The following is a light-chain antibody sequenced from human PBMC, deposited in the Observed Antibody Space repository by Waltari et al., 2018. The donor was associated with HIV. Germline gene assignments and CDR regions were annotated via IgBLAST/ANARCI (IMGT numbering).Light chain of an antibody. CDR2: AAT. CDR3: LQDGSYPLT. J-gene: IGKJ3*01. CDR1: QGIGND. Sequence: AIQMTQSPSPLSASVGDRVTITCRASQGIGNDLGWYQQKPGKAPKVLIYAATSLQGGVPSRFSGSRSGTDFTLTISSLQPEDCATYYCLQDGSYPLTFGPGTKVDV. V-gene: IGKV1-6*01.